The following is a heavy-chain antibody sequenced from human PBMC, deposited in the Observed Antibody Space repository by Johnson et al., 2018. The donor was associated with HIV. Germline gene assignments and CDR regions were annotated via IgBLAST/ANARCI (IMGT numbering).Heavy chain of an antibody. CDR1: GFTFSSYW. J-gene: IGHJ3*02. CDR2: IKQDGSEK. D-gene: IGHD2-15*01. Sequence: MLLVESGGGVVRPGGSLRLSCAASGFTFSSYWMSWVRQSPGKGLEWVANIKQDGSEKYYVDSVKGRFTISRDNSKNTLYLQMNSLRAEDTAVYYCARDDGGGGDAFDIWGQGTMVTVSS. CDR3: ARDDGGGGDAFDI. V-gene: IGHV3-7*01.